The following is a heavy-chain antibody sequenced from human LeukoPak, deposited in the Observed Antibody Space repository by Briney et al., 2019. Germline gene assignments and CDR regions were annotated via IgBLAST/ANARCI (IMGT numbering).Heavy chain of an antibody. CDR1: GFTFSSYA. D-gene: IGHD2-8*01. Sequence: PGGSLRLSCAASGFTFSSYAMSWVRQAPGKGLEWVSAISGSGGSTYYADSVKGRFTISRDNSKNTLDLQMNGLRAEDTAVYYCAKGVNGGTYYYYMDVWGKGTTVTVSS. CDR3: AKGVNGGTYYYYMDV. V-gene: IGHV3-23*01. CDR2: ISGSGGST. J-gene: IGHJ6*03.